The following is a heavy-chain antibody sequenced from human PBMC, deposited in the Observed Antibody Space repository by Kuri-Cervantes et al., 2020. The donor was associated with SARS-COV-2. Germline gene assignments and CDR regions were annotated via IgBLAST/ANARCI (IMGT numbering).Heavy chain of an antibody. CDR1: GFTFSSYW. CDR3: ARDLRLGKSLDY. J-gene: IGHJ4*02. V-gene: IGHV3-7*01. Sequence: ESLKISFAASGFTFSSYWMSWVRQAPGKGLEWVAKIKQDGSEKYYVDSVKGRFTISRDNAKKSLYLPMSSPGAEDTAVYYCARDLRLGKSLDYWGQGTLVTVSS. CDR2: IKQDGSEK. D-gene: IGHD7-27*01.